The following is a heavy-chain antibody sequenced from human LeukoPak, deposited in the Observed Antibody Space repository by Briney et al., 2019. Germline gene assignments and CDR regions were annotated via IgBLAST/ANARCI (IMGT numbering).Heavy chain of an antibody. CDR2: INSNSGGT. CDR3: ARDLGGNALDI. D-gene: IGHD1-14*01. CDR1: GYTFTANY. V-gene: IGHV1-2*02. Sequence: ASLKVSCKASGYTFTANYMHWMRQAPGQGLEYMGWINSNSGGTNYAQKFHGRVTMTRHTSISTVYMELSRLTSDDTAVYYCARDLGGNALDIWGQGTVVTVSS. J-gene: IGHJ3*02.